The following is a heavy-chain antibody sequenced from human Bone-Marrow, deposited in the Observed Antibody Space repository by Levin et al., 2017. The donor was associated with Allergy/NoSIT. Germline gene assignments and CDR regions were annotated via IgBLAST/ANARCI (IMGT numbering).Heavy chain of an antibody. V-gene: IGHV3-11*05. J-gene: IGHJ2*01. D-gene: IGHD2-8*01. Sequence: GGSLRLSCAASGFSFSDYYMTWIRQAPGKGLEWISYIDTTSTYTNYADSVKGRFTISRDNANNSLYLQMNSLRAEDAATYYCARASFDEWVYWYFDLWGRGTLVTVSS. CDR2: IDTTSTYT. CDR3: ARASFDEWVYWYFDL. CDR1: GFSFSDYY.